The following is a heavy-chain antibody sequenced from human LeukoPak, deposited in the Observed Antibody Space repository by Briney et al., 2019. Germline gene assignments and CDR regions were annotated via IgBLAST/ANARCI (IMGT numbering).Heavy chain of an antibody. V-gene: IGHV3-23*01. CDR2: FTGSGGST. J-gene: IGHJ6*02. CDR1: GFTFSNYA. D-gene: IGHD3-22*01. Sequence: PGGSLRLSCAASGFTFSNYAVGWVSQAPGKGLEWVSTFTGSGGSTYYADSVKGRFTISRDNSKNTLYLQMNSLRAEDTAVYYCARESHYYDSSGSRHYYGMDVWGQGTTVTVSS. CDR3: ARESHYYDSSGSRHYYGMDV.